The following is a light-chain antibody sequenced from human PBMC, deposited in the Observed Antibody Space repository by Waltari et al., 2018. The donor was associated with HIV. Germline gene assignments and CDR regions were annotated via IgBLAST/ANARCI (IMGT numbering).Light chain of an antibody. CDR1: NLGITS. CDR2: DDS. V-gene: IGLV3-21*02. CDR3: QVWDSSSDVV. Sequence: SSVLTQPPSVSVAPGQTARFTCGGNNLGITSVHWYHQKPGQAPLLVLFDDSDRPPGIPERFSGSNSGNTATLTISRVEAGDEADYYCQVWDSSSDVVFGGGTKLTVL. J-gene: IGLJ2*01.